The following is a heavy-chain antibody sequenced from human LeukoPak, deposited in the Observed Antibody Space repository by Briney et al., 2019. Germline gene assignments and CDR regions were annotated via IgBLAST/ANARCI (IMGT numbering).Heavy chain of an antibody. V-gene: IGHV3-23*01. CDR2: ISGSGGST. Sequence: GGSLRLSCAASGFTFSSYAMSWVRQAPGKGLEWVSAISGSGGSTYYADSVKGRFTISRDNAKNSLYLQMTSLTAGDTAVYYCARAISTGADAFDIWGQGTMVTVS. CDR3: ARAISTGADAFDI. J-gene: IGHJ3*02. CDR1: GFTFSSYA. D-gene: IGHD3-22*01.